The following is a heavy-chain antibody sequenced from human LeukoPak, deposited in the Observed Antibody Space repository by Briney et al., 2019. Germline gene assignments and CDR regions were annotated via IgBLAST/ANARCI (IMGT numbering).Heavy chain of an antibody. Sequence: PGGSLRLSCAASGFTLSMYSMTWVRQPPVKGLEWVSYISSSSSSIQYADSVKGRFTISRDSAKNSLYLQMNSLRDEDTAIYYCARSNYGDSSRYGYWGQGTLVTVSS. CDR3: ARSNYGDSSRYGY. V-gene: IGHV3-48*02. CDR2: ISSSSSSI. D-gene: IGHD2-21*02. J-gene: IGHJ4*02. CDR1: GFTLSMYS.